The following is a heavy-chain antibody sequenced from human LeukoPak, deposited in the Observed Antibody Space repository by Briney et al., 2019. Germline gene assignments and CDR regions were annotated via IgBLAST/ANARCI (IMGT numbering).Heavy chain of an antibody. V-gene: IGHV3-53*01. J-gene: IGHJ4*02. CDR3: ARGYYSSSRFDS. D-gene: IGHD6-13*01. CDR1: GLTVSSKY. CDR2: IYNNGNT. Sequence: GGSLRLSCAASGLTVSSKYMSWVRQAPGKGLEWVSVIYNNGNTHYADSVKGRFTISRDNAENTLYMRMNSLRPEDTAVYYCARGYYSSSRFDSWGQGTLVTVSS.